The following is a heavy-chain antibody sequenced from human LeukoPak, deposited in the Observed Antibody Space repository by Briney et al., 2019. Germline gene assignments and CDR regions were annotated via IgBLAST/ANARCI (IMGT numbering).Heavy chain of an antibody. J-gene: IGHJ3*02. Sequence: GGSLRLSCAASGFTVSSYWMSWVRQAPGKGREGVANIKQDGREKYYVDAVKGRFTISRDNAKNSLYMQLNSLRLEATAVYYSARVRGGSESSYADDAFDIWGQGTMVTVSS. D-gene: IGHD1-26*01. CDR2: IKQDGREK. CDR1: GFTVSSYW. CDR3: ARVRGGSESSYADDAFDI. V-gene: IGHV3-7*01.